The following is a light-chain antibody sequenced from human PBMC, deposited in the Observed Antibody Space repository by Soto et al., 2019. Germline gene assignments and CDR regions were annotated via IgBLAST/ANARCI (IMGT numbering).Light chain of an antibody. V-gene: IGKV1-5*01. CDR1: QSISSW. J-gene: IGKJ1*01. CDR3: QQYNTFWT. Sequence: DIQMTQSPSTLSASVGDRVTITCWASQSISSWLAWYQQKPGKAPKLLIYDVSSLESGVPSRFSGSGSGTEFTLTISSLQPDDFATYYCQQYNTFWTFGQGTKVGIK. CDR2: DVS.